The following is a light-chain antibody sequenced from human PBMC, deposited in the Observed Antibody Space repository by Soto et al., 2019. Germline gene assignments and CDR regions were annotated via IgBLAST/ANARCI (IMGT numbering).Light chain of an antibody. J-gene: IGKJ1*01. Sequence: EIVLTQSPGTLSLSPGERATLSCGASQSVTSNYLAWYQQKPGQAPRLLIFGASIRVKGIPDRFIGSGSGTDFTLTISRLEPEDFAVYYCQQYVTSLTTFGQGTKVEVK. CDR3: QQYVTSLTT. CDR1: QSVTSNY. V-gene: IGKV3-20*01. CDR2: GAS.